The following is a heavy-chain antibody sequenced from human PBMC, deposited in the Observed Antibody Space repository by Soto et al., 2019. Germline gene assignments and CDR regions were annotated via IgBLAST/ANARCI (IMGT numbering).Heavy chain of an antibody. CDR3: ARALPVAKGGFAP. V-gene: IGHV3-53*02. CDR2: INTAGGT. Sequence: EVQLVETGGGLIQPGGSLRLSCAASGFTVSNTYMTWVRQPPGKGLECVSVINTAGGTNYADSAKGRFIISRDNSKNTPYVQMNSLRAEDTAVYYCARALPVAKGGFAPWGQGTLVTVSS. J-gene: IGHJ5*02. CDR1: GFTVSNTY.